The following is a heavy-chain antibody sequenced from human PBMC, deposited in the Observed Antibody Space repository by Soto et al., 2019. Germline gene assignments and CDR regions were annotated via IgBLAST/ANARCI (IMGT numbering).Heavy chain of an antibody. D-gene: IGHD6-13*01. CDR1: GGTFSSYA. J-gene: IGHJ4*02. CDR3: ARSSSWYVFDY. V-gene: IGHV1-69*05. CDR2: IIPIFGTA. Sequence: SVKVSCKASGGTFSSYAINWVRQAPGQGLEWMGGIIPIFGTADYAQKFQGRVTITRDTSASTAYMELSSLRSEDTAVYYCARSSSWYVFDYWGQGTLVTVSS.